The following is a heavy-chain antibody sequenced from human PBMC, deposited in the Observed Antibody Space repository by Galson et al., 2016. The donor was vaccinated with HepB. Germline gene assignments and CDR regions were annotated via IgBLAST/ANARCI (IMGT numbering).Heavy chain of an antibody. CDR3: ARDAYCTSYVCGTDGGHTFDY. CDR1: GFNFGDYY. V-gene: IGHV3-11*06. J-gene: IGHJ4*02. D-gene: IGHD2-8*01. Sequence: SLRLSCAASGFNFGDYYMTWIRQAPGKGLEWISYISGSGSYTKYADSLKGRFSISRDNAKNSVYLQMHSLRAEDTAVYFCARDAYCTSYVCGTDGGHTFDYWGQGTPVTVSS. CDR2: ISGSGSYT.